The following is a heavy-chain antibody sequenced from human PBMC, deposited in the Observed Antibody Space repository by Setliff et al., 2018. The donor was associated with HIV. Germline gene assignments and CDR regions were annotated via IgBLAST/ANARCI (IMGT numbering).Heavy chain of an antibody. J-gene: IGHJ5*02. V-gene: IGHV4-31*03. D-gene: IGHD4-4*01. CDR2: VYYTGKT. CDR1: GDSINSGGYH. CDR3: ARDLTSNSNCFEP. Sequence: SETLSLTCTVSGDSINSGGYHWTWIRQHPGKGLEWIGYVYYTGKTYYNPSLESRISMSVDTSKNQFSLKLTSVTAADTAIYYCARDLTSNSNCFEPWGQGTQVTVSS.